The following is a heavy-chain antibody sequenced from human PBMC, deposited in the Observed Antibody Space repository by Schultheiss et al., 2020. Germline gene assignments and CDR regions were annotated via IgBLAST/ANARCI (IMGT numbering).Heavy chain of an antibody. CDR1: GGTFSSYA. J-gene: IGHJ3*02. Sequence: SVKVSCKASGGTFSSYAISWVRQAPGQGLEWMGGIIPIFGTANYAQKFQGRVTITADESTSTAYMELSSLRSEDTAVYYCARALYYYDSSGYSLDAFDIWGQGTMVNVSS. V-gene: IGHV1-69*13. CDR3: ARALYYYDSSGYSLDAFDI. CDR2: IIPIFGTA. D-gene: IGHD3-22*01.